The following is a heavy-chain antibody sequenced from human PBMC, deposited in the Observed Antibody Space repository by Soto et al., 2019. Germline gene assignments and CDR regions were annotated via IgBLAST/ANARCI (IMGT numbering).Heavy chain of an antibody. CDR2: ITPDGSST. CDR3: ARDLIIVDTPGDDFDY. V-gene: IGHV3-74*01. J-gene: IGHJ4*02. CDR1: GFTFSSYW. D-gene: IGHD5-12*01. Sequence: EVQLVESGGGLVQPGGSLRLSCATSGFTFSSYWMHWVRQAPGKGVMWVSRITPDGSSTSYADSVKGRFTISRDNAKNTLYLQLNGLRAEDTGIYYCARDLIIVDTPGDDFDYWGQGTLVAVSS.